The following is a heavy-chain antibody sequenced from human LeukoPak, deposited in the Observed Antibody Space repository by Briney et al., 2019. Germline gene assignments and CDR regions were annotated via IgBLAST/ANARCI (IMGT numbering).Heavy chain of an antibody. CDR1: GFTFSSYG. CDR3: ALEDGDTPFGAFDV. Sequence: GGSLRLSCAASGFTFSSYGIHWVRQAPGKGLEWVTVIWYDGSKRYYAGSVKGRFTISRDNSKNTLYLQMNSLTAEDTAVYYCALEDGDTPFGAFDVWGQGTMVTVSS. D-gene: IGHD3-10*01. V-gene: IGHV3-33*01. CDR2: IWYDGSKR. J-gene: IGHJ3*01.